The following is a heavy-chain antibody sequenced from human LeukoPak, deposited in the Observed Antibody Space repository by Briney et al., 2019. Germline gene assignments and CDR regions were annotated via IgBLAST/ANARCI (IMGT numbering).Heavy chain of an antibody. CDR2: IRYDGSNK. CDR1: GFTFSSYT. V-gene: IGHV3-30*02. Sequence: GGSLRLSRAPSGFTFSSYTMHWVRQAPRKGLEWVAFIRYDGSNKYYADSVKGRFTISRDNSKNTLYLQMNRLSAEDTAVYYCATLNYGDYVWAYYYMDVWGKGTTVTVSS. J-gene: IGHJ6*03. D-gene: IGHD4-17*01. CDR3: ATLNYGDYVWAYYYMDV.